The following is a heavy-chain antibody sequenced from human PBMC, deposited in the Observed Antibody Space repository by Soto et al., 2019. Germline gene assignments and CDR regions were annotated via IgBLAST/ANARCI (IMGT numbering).Heavy chain of an antibody. D-gene: IGHD2-2*01. J-gene: IGHJ5*02. Sequence: PGESLKISCKGSGYSFTSYWIGWVRQMPGKGLEWMGIIYPGDSDTRYSPSFQGQVTISADKSISTAYLQWSSLKASDTAMYYCARHFPVGYCISTSCLGENWFDPWGQGTLVTVSS. CDR1: GYSFTSYW. V-gene: IGHV5-51*01. CDR3: ARHFPVGYCISTSCLGENWFDP. CDR2: IYPGDSDT.